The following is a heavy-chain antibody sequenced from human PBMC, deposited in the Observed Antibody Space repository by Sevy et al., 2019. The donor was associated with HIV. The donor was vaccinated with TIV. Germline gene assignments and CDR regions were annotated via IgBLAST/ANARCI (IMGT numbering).Heavy chain of an antibody. CDR2: IYYSGST. CDR3: ARDLGVRYFDY. CDR1: GGSISSYY. V-gene: IGHV4-59*01. D-gene: IGHD3-16*01. Sequence: SETLSLTCTVSGGSISSYYWSWIRQPPGKGLEWTGYIYYSGSTNYNPSLKSRVTISVDTSKNQFSLKLSSVTAADTAVYYCARDLGVRYFDYWGQGTLVTVSS. J-gene: IGHJ4*02.